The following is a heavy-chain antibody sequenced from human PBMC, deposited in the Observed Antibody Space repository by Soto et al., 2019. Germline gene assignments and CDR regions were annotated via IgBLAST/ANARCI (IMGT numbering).Heavy chain of an antibody. CDR3: ARAGDYGDYFFPEYFQH. CDR2: IYYSGST. CDR1: GGSISSYY. Sequence: PSETLSLTCTVSGGSISSYYWSWIRQPPGKGLEWIGYIYYSGSTNYNPSLKSRVTISVDTSKNQFSLKLSSVTAADTAVYYCARAGDYGDYFFPEYFQHWGQGTLVTVSS. V-gene: IGHV4-59*01. D-gene: IGHD4-17*01. J-gene: IGHJ1*01.